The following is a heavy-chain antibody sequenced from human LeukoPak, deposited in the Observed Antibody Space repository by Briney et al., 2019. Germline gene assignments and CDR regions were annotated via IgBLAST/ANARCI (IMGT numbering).Heavy chain of an antibody. D-gene: IGHD3-16*02. CDR3: ARGGYDYVWGSYPQRGFDY. Sequence: PSETLSLTCTVSGGSISSYYWSWIRQPAGKGLEWIGRIYTSGSTNYNPSLKSRVTISVDTSKNQFSLKLSSVTAADTAVYYCARGGYDYVWGSYPQRGFDYWGQGTLVTVSS. V-gene: IGHV4-4*07. J-gene: IGHJ4*02. CDR2: IYTSGST. CDR1: GGSISSYY.